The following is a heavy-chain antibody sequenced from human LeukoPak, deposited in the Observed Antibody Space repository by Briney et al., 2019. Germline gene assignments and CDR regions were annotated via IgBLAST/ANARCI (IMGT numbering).Heavy chain of an antibody. D-gene: IGHD5-18*01. CDR2: ISSSGSTI. V-gene: IGHV3-48*03. CDR3: ARDPRGYSNGLDYFDY. Sequence: PGGSLRLSCAASGFTFSSYEMNWVRQAPGKGLEWVSYISSSGSTIYYANSVEGRFTISRDNAKNSLYLQMNSLRDEDTAVYYCARDPRGYSNGLDYFDYWGLGALVTVSS. CDR1: GFTFSSYE. J-gene: IGHJ4*02.